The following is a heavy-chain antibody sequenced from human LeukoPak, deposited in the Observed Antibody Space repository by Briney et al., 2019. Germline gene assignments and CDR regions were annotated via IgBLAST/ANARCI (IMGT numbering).Heavy chain of an antibody. D-gene: IGHD1-26*01. Sequence: SETLSLTCTVSGGSISTTNYYWGWIRQPPGKGLEWIGTIYYSGSTYYNPSLKSRVTISVDTAKNQFSLKLTSVTAADTAVYYCARHLGGSYFDYWGQGTLVTVSS. CDR2: IYYSGST. CDR3: ARHLGGSYFDY. J-gene: IGHJ4*02. V-gene: IGHV4-39*01. CDR1: GGSISTTNYY.